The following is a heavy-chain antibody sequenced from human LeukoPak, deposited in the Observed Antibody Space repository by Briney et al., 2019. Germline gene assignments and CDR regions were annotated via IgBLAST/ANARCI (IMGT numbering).Heavy chain of an antibody. CDR2: IYSSGST. Sequence: KPSETLSLTCNVSGGSIRGYYWSWIRQPPGKGLEWIGYIYSSGSTNYNPSLKSRVTMSVDTSKNQFSLKLSSVTAADTAVYYCARLTKNDSGSYRFGKKKRGYMDVWGKGTTVTISS. V-gene: IGHV4-59*12. J-gene: IGHJ6*03. CDR3: ARLTKNDSGSYRFGKKKRGYMDV. CDR1: GGSIRGYY. D-gene: IGHD3-10*01.